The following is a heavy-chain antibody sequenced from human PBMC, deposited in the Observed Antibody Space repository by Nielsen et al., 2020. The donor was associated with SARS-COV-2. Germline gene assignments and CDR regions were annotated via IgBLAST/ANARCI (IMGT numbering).Heavy chain of an antibody. D-gene: IGHD3-22*01. Sequence: WIRQPPGKGLEWVSYISGRGDIIFYTDSVEGRFTISRDNAKNSLYLQMNSLRAEDTALYYCATLGGGDSSGYYLGSHYGMDVWGQGTTVTVSS. CDR2: ISGRGDII. J-gene: IGHJ6*02. V-gene: IGHV3-11*01. CDR3: ATLGGGDSSGYYLGSHYGMDV.